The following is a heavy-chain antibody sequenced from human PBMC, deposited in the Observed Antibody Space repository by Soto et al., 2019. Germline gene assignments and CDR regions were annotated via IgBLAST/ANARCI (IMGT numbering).Heavy chain of an antibody. D-gene: IGHD6-13*01. CDR1: GFTFSTYA. V-gene: IGHV3-23*01. J-gene: IGHJ5*01. CDR2: MVGGGGGT. Sequence: EMQLLESGGGLVQPGESLRLSCATSGFTFSTYAMRWVRQAPGKGLEWVSAMVGGGGGTFYADSVKGRFTISRDSSKNTLYLQMNSLRVEDTAVYYCAKEMAARGKGWFDPWGQGTLVTVSS. CDR3: AKEMAARGKGWFDP.